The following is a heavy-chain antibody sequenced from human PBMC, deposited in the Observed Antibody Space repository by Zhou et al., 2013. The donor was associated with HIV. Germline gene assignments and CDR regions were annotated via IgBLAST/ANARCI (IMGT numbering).Heavy chain of an antibody. D-gene: IGHD2-2*01. J-gene: IGHJ6*03. V-gene: IGHV1-69*12. Sequence: QVQLVQSGAEVKKPGSSVKVSCKASGGSFTSYAISWVRQAPGQGPEWMGGIIPIFGTTNYAQKFQGRLTITADESTSTAYMDLGSLRSEDTAIYYCARARTTLHYYYYMDVWGKGTTVTVSS. CDR2: IIPIFGTT. CDR3: ARARTTLHYYYYMDV. CDR1: GGSFTSYA.